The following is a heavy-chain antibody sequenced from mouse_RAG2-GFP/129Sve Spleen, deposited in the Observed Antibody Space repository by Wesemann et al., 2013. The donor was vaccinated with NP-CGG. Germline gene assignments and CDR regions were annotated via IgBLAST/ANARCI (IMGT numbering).Heavy chain of an antibody. CDR3: ARHLGRYFDY. J-gene: IGHJ2*01. D-gene: IGHD4-1*01. V-gene: IGHV5-12-1*01. CDR2: SSGGGST. Sequence: SSGGGSTYYPDTVKGRFTISRDNAKNTLYLQMSSLKSEDTAMYYCARHLGRYFDYWGAKGAPLSQSPQ.